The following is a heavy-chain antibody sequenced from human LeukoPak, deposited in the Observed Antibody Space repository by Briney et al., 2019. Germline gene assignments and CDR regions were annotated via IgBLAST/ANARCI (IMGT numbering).Heavy chain of an antibody. CDR1: GFNFSSYA. D-gene: IGHD3-10*01. V-gene: IGHV3-23*01. CDR2: ISGSGGST. J-gene: IGHJ4*02. CDR3: AKGSPGLTMVRGVIIPPFDY. Sequence: AGGSLRLSCAASGFNFSSYAMSWVRQAPGKGLEWVSAISGSGGSTYYADSVKGRFTISRDNSKNTLYLQMNSLRAEDTAVYYCAKGSPGLTMVRGVIIPPFDYWGQGTLVTVSS.